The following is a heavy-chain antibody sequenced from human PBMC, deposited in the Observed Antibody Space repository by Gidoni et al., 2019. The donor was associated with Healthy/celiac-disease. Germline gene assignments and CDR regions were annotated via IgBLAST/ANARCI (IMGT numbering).Heavy chain of an antibody. CDR2: IYYNGST. J-gene: IGHJ6*02. V-gene: IGHV4-59*01. CDR1: GGSISSYY. D-gene: IGHD5-18*01. CDR3: ARGSLGSYGSLSRPMDV. Sequence: QVQLQESGPGLVKPSETLSLPCTVSGGSISSYYWSWVRQPPGKGLEGIGYIYYNGSTNYNPSHKSRVTISVDTSKNQFSLKLSSVTAADTAVYYCARGSLGSYGSLSRPMDVWGQGTTVTVSS.